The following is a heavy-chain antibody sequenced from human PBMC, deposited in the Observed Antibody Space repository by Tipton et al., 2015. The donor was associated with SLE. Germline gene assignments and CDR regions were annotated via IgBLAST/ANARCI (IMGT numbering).Heavy chain of an antibody. Sequence: TLSLTCAVYGGSFSGYYWSWIRQPPGKGLEWIGEINHSGSTNYNPSLKSRVTISVATSKNQFSLKVSSVTAADTAVYYCARAPGQLWPWDYWGQGTLVTVSS. CDR3: ARAPGQLWPWDY. D-gene: IGHD5-18*01. CDR2: INHSGST. CDR1: GGSFSGYY. J-gene: IGHJ4*02. V-gene: IGHV4-34*01.